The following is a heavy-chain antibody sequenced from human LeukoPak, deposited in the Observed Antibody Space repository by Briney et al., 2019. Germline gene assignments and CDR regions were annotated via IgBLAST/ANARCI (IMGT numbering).Heavy chain of an antibody. CDR3: ARGWTTVEH. V-gene: IGHV3-30*03. D-gene: IGHD3/OR15-3a*01. CDR2: ISNDGTKE. CDR1: GFTFSTFA. Sequence: GGSLRLSCEASGFTFSTFAMNWVRQAPGKGLEWVAVISNDGTKESYVDFVTGRFTISRDDSRNTLYLQMHSLTTEDTAVYYCARGWTTVEHWGQGTLVTVSS. J-gene: IGHJ1*01.